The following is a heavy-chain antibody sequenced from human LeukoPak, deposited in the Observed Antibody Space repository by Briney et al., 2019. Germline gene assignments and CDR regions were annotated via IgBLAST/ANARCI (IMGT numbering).Heavy chain of an antibody. CDR1: GGSISSYY. Sequence: PSETLSLTCTVSGGSISSYYWSWIRQPPGKGLEWIGYIYYSGSTNYNPSLKSRVTISVDTSKNQFSLKLSSVTAADTAVYYCARELDDHSNYDRWFDPWGQGTLVTVSS. V-gene: IGHV4-59*01. D-gene: IGHD4-11*01. CDR2: IYYSGST. CDR3: ARELDDHSNYDRWFDP. J-gene: IGHJ5*02.